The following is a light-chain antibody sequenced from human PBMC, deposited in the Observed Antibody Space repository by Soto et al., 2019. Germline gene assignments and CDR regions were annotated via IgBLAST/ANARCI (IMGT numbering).Light chain of an antibody. J-gene: IGKJ1*01. Sequence: DIQVTQSPSTLSASVGDRVTITCRASQSLNDWLAWYQQKPGKAPKLLIYKASGLESGVPPRFSGSGSGTEFTLTISSLQPDDFATYYCQQYNGYPWTFGQGTKVEIK. CDR1: QSLNDW. V-gene: IGKV1-5*03. CDR3: QQYNGYPWT. CDR2: KAS.